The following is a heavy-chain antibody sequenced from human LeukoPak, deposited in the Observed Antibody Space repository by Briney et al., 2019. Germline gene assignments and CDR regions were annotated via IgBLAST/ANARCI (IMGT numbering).Heavy chain of an antibody. CDR3: ARRARYCSSPSCSPPNYYYYYYMDV. CDR2: IYTSGST. D-gene: IGHD2-2*01. V-gene: IGHV4-4*09. Sequence: SETLSLTCTVSGGSISSYYWSWIRQPPGKGLEWIGYIYTSGSTNYNPSLKSRVTISVDTSKNQFSLKLSSVTAADTAVYYCARRARYCSSPSCSPPNYYYYYYMDVWGKGTTVTVSS. CDR1: GGSISSYY. J-gene: IGHJ6*03.